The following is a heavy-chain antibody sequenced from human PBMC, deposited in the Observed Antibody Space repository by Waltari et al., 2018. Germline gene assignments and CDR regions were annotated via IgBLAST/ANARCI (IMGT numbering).Heavy chain of an antibody. CDR3: ARGRGQYQLRTYYFDY. CDR1: AGPFTSSA. Sequence: QVQLEQSGAEVKKLGSSLKVPCKASAGPFTSSAVRWVRQAAGQGLEWMRGIIPIFGTANCAPKFQGRVTITADESTSTAYMELSSLRSEDTAVYYCARGRGQYQLRTYYFDYWGQGTRVTVSS. D-gene: IGHD2-2*01. CDR2: IIPIFGTA. J-gene: IGHJ4*02. V-gene: IGHV1-69*01.